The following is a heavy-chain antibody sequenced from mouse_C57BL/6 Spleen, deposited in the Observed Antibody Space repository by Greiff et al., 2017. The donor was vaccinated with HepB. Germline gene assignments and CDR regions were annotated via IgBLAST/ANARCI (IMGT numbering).Heavy chain of an antibody. V-gene: IGHV5-17*01. CDR2: ISSGSSTI. J-gene: IGHJ3*01. CDR3: ARESYYYFAY. D-gene: IGHD1-1*01. CDR1: GFTFSDYG. Sequence: DVMLVESGGGLVKPGGSLKLSCAASGFTFSDYGMHWVRQAPEKGLEWVAYISSGSSTIYYADTVKGRFTISRDNAKNTLFLQMTSLRSEDTAMYYCARESYYYFAYWGQGTLVTVSA.